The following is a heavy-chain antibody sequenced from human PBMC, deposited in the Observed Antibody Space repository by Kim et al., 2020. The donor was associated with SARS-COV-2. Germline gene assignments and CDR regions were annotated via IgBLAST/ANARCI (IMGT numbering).Heavy chain of an antibody. D-gene: IGHD3-10*01. Sequence: ASVKVSCKASGYTFTSYAMNWVRQAPGQGLEWMGWINTNTGNPTYAQGFTGRFVFSLDTSVSTAYLQISSLKAEDTAVYYCARELIYYGLGSYYYYYYGMDVWGQGTTVTVSS. CDR1: GYTFTSYA. J-gene: IGHJ6*02. CDR2: INTNTGNP. V-gene: IGHV7-4-1*02. CDR3: ARELIYYGLGSYYYYYYGMDV.